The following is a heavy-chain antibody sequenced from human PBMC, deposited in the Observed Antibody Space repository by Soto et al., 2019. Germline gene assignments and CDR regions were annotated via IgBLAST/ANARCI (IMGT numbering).Heavy chain of an antibody. CDR2: ISGSGGST. J-gene: IGHJ6*02. Sequence: GGSLRLSCAASGFTFSSYAMSWVRQAPGKGLEWVSAISGSGGSTYYADSVKGRFTISRDNSKNTLYMQMNSLRAEDTAVYYCAKVRFLEWLRYYGMDVWGQGTTVTVSS. CDR1: GFTFSSYA. D-gene: IGHD3-3*01. V-gene: IGHV3-23*01. CDR3: AKVRFLEWLRYYGMDV.